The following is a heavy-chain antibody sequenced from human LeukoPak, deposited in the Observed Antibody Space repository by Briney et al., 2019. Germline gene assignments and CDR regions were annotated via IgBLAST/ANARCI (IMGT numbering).Heavy chain of an antibody. CDR3: ARAIRKEWLVEVGPFDY. CDR2: IHNSGLT. V-gene: IGHV4-59*01. CDR1: GGSISSYY. J-gene: IGHJ4*02. D-gene: IGHD6-19*01. Sequence: PSETLSLTCTVSGVSGGSISSYYWSWIRQPPGKGLEWIGYIHNSGLTNYNPSLKSRVTISGDTSKNQFSLKLSSVTAADTAVYYCARAIRKEWLVEVGPFDYWGQGTLVTVSS.